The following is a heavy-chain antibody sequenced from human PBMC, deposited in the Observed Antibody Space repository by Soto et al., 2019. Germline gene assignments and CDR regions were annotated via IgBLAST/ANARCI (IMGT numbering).Heavy chain of an antibody. D-gene: IGHD6-6*01. CDR1: GFTFSSYA. CDR2: ISIRGGDE. CDR3: ARGTIVARQHLDY. Sequence: QVQLVESGGGVAQPGKSLRLSCAASGFTFSSYAMHWARQAPGKGLEWVTVISIRGGDEYYAESVRGRFTISRDDSKNTLYLQMASLRVEDTAVYYCARGTIVARQHLDYWGQGTLVTVSS. V-gene: IGHV3-30*03. J-gene: IGHJ4*02.